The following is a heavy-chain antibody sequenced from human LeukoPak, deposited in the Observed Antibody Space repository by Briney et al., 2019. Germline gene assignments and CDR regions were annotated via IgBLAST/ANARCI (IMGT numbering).Heavy chain of an antibody. D-gene: IGHD6-13*01. Sequence: TSSETLSLTCAVYGGSFSGYYWSWIRQPPGKGLEWIGEINHSGSTNYNPSLKSRVTISVDTSKNQFSLKLSSVTAADTAAYYCARGGVAAAGTDGVGGFYDYWGQGTLVTVSS. CDR1: GGSFSGYY. V-gene: IGHV4-34*01. CDR2: INHSGST. CDR3: ARGGVAAAGTDGVGGFYDY. J-gene: IGHJ4*02.